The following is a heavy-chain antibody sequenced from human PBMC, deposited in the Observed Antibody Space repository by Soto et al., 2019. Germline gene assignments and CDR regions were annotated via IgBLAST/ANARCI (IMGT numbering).Heavy chain of an antibody. V-gene: IGHV3-48*01. CDR1: GFTFSTYS. Sequence: EVQLVESGGGLVQPGGSLRVSCAASGFTFSTYSINWVRQPPGKGLEWVSYISRGSSPIYYADSVKGRFTIPRENAKNSLYLQMNSLRAEDTAVYCCARGASYGMDVWGQGATVTVSS. J-gene: IGHJ6*02. CDR3: ARGASYGMDV. CDR2: ISRGSSPI.